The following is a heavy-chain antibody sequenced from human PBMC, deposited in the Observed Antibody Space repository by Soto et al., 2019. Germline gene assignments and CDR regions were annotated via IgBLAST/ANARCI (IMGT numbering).Heavy chain of an antibody. CDR1: GYAFTSYA. J-gene: IGHJ4*02. D-gene: IGHD6-19*01. Sequence: QVQLVQSGAEEKKPGASVKVSCKASGYAFTSYAMDWVRQAPGQRLEWMGWINAGNGNTKYSQKFQGRVTITRDTSASTVYMELSSLRSEDTAVYYCARVSGWYFLDYWGQGTLVTVSS. CDR3: ARVSGWYFLDY. CDR2: INAGNGNT. V-gene: IGHV1-3*05.